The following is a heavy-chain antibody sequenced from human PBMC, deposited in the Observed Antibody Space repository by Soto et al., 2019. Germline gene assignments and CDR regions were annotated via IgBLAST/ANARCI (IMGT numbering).Heavy chain of an antibody. V-gene: IGHV3-21*01. Sequence: EVQLVESGGGLVKPGGSLRLSCAASGFTFSSYTMNWVRQSPGKGLEWVSSISSNSNYIYYADSTMGRFTVSRDNAKNSVFLQLNGLRAEDTAVYFCARDRMPADLGDYYFDSWGQGTLVTVSS. J-gene: IGHJ4*02. CDR1: GFTFSSYT. D-gene: IGHD2-2*01. CDR3: ARDRMPADLGDYYFDS. CDR2: ISSNSNYI.